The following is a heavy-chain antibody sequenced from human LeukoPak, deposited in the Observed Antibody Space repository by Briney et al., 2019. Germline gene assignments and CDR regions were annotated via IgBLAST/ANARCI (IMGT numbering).Heavy chain of an antibody. Sequence: SETLPLTCTVSGGSISSYYWSWIRQPPGKGLEWIGYIYYSGSTNYNPSLKSRVTISVDTSKNQFSLKLSSVTAADTAVYYCARHAVGWFDPWGQGTLVTVSS. V-gene: IGHV4-59*08. D-gene: IGHD4-23*01. CDR2: IYYSGST. CDR3: ARHAVGWFDP. CDR1: GGSISSYY. J-gene: IGHJ5*02.